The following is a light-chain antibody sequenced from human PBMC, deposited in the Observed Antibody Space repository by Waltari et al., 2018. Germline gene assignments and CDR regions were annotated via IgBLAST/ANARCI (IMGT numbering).Light chain of an antibody. V-gene: IGKV2-28*01. J-gene: IGKJ4*01. CDR1: QSLLHSNGYNY. CDR3: MQALQTPFT. Sequence: DIVMTQSPLSLPVTPGEPASISCRSSQSLLHSNGYNYLDWYLQKPGQSTQLLIYLGSHRASGVPDRFSGSGSGTDFTLKISRVEAEDVGVYYCMQALQTPFTFGGGTKVEIK. CDR2: LGS.